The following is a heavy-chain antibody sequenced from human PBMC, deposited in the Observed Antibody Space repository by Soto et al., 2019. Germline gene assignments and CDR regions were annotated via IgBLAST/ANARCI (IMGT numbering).Heavy chain of an antibody. D-gene: IGHD1-1*01. CDR3: ASVETQRYSYGMDV. CDR1: GGTFSSYA. V-gene: IGHV1-69*12. CDR2: IIPIFGTA. J-gene: IGHJ6*02. Sequence: QVQLVQSGAEEKKPGSSVKVSCKASGGTFSSYAISWVRQAPGQGLEWMGGIIPIFGTADYAQKFQGRVTITADESTSTAYLERSSLRSEDSAVYYCASVETQRYSYGMDVWGQGTRVTVSS.